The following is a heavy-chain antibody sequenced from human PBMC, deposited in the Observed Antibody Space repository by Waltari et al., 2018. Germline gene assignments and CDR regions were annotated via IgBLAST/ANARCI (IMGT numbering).Heavy chain of an antibody. V-gene: IGHV4-31*01. D-gene: IGHD3-22*01. Sequence: QVQLQESGPGLVKPSQTLSLTCSVSVGSIGSGGSYGSWIRQLPGKGLEWIGYIYYTGSTYYNPSLRSLVTILVDTSENQFSLKLNSVTAADTAIYYCARAVYDISGYHFDYWGQGTLVTVSS. J-gene: IGHJ4*02. CDR3: ARAVYDISGYHFDY. CDR2: IYYTGST. CDR1: VGSIGSGGSY.